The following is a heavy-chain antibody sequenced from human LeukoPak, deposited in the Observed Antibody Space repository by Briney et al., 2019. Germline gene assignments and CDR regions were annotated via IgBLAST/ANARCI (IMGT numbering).Heavy chain of an antibody. Sequence: PGRSLRLSCAASGSTFSSYGMHWVRQAPGKGLEWVAVISYDGSNKYYADSVKGRFTISRDNFKNTLYLQMNSLRAEDTAVYYCAKDPTIFGVVMSGMDVWGQGTTVTVSS. J-gene: IGHJ6*02. V-gene: IGHV3-30*18. CDR1: GSTFSSYG. CDR3: AKDPTIFGVVMSGMDV. D-gene: IGHD3-3*01. CDR2: ISYDGSNK.